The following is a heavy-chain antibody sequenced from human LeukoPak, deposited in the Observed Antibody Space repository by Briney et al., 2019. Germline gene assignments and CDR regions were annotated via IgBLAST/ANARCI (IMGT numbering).Heavy chain of an antibody. CDR3: ARGCIAVAVTCYYYYIDV. CDR1: GGSFRGYY. D-gene: IGHD6-19*01. V-gene: IGHV4-34*01. CDR2: INHSGST. Sequence: KPSETLSLTYAVYGGSFRGYYWSWIRQPPGKGLEWIGEINHSGSTNYNPSLKSRVTISVDTSKNQFSLKLSSVTAADTAVYYCARGCIAVAVTCYYYYIDVWGKGTTVTVSS. J-gene: IGHJ6*03.